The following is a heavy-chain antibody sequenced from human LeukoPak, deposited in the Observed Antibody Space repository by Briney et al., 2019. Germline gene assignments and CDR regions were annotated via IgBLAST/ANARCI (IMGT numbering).Heavy chain of an antibody. J-gene: IGHJ4*02. CDR1: VYTFTGYI. CDR3: ARGTYMVRGVSPFDY. Sequence: ASVKVSCKPSVYTFTGYIMHWVRQAPRQGLEWMGWINPNSGGTNYAQKLQGRFTMTRDKSISTVYMELSRLRSDDTAVYYCARGTYMVRGVSPFDYWGQGTLVTVSS. CDR2: INPNSGGT. D-gene: IGHD3-10*01. V-gene: IGHV1-2*02.